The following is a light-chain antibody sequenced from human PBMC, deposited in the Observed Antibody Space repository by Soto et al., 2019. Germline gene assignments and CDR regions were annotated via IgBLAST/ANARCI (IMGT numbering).Light chain of an antibody. V-gene: IGKV3-15*01. Sequence: EIVMTQSPATLSVSPGERATLDCRASQSVSSNLAWYQQKPSQAPRLLIYGASTRATGIPARFSGSGSGTEFTLTISSLQSEDFAVYYCQQYNNWPPWTFGQGTKVDIK. CDR1: QSVSSN. CDR2: GAS. J-gene: IGKJ1*01. CDR3: QQYNNWPPWT.